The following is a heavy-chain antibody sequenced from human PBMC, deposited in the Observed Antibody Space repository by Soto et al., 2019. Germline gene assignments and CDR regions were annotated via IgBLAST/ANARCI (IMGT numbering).Heavy chain of an antibody. J-gene: IGHJ3*02. V-gene: IGHV5-51*01. CDR3: ARLSRRGCWLDI. Sequence: GEALRISWKGSGCSFTSHGNGWGRQMPGKGLEWLAIINPGDSDTRYSPSLQGQVTISADKSISTAYLQWSSLAASDTAMYYCARLSRRGCWLDIWGQGTMVTVSS. D-gene: IGHD2-15*01. CDR2: INPGDSDT. CDR1: GCSFTSHG.